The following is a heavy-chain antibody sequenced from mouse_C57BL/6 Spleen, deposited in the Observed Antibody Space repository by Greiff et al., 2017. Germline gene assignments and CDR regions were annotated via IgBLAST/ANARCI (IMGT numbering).Heavy chain of an antibody. CDR3: ERGESKGY. V-gene: IGHV1-50*01. J-gene: IGHJ2*01. CDR2: IDPSDSYT. CDR1: GYTFTSYW. Sequence: VQLQQPGAELVKPGASVKLFCKASGYTFTSYWMQWVKQRPGQGLEWTGEIDPSDSYTNYNQKFKGKAQLNTDTSSSTAYMQLSSLTSKNAAVYYCERGESKGYRGRGTTLTNTS. D-gene: IGHD6-2*01.